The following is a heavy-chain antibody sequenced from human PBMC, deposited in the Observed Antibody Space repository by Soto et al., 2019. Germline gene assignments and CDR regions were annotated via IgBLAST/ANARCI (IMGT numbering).Heavy chain of an antibody. V-gene: IGHV4-31*03. CDR1: GGSISSGGYY. J-gene: IGHJ4*02. Sequence: QVQLQESGPGLVKPSQTLSLTCTVSGGSISSGGYYWSWIRQHPGKGLEWIGYIYYSGSTYYNPSPQRRITLSVDTAKHPFPPKLSSVTGADPAVDYCAGVDPGSGRVFDYWGQGTLVTVSS. CDR3: AGVDPGSGRVFDY. CDR2: IYYSGST. D-gene: IGHD3-10*01.